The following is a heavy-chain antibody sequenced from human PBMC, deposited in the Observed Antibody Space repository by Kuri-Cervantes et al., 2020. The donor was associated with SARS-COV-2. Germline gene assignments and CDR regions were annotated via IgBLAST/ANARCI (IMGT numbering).Heavy chain of an antibody. J-gene: IGHJ5*02. CDR2: ISSSGSTI. Sequence: GGSLRLSCAASGFTVSSNYMSWIRQAPGKGLEWVSYISSSGSTIYYADSVKGRFTISRDNAKNSLYLQMSSLRAEDTAVYYCAREQLVPYNWFDPWGQGTLVTVSS. CDR3: AREQLVPYNWFDP. D-gene: IGHD6-6*01. CDR1: GFTVSSNY. V-gene: IGHV3-11*04.